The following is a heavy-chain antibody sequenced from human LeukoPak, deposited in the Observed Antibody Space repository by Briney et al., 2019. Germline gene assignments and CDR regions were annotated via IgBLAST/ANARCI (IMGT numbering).Heavy chain of an antibody. D-gene: IGHD4-17*01. J-gene: IGHJ6*04. Sequence: PSETLSLTCTVSGGSVSSGSYYWSWIRQLPGKGLEWIGYIYYSGSTNYNPSLKSRVTISVDTSKNQFSLKLSSVTAADTAVYYCASTYVDYVPSYGMDVWGKGTTVTVSS. V-gene: IGHV4-61*01. CDR2: IYYSGST. CDR3: ASTYVDYVPSYGMDV. CDR1: GGSVSSGSYY.